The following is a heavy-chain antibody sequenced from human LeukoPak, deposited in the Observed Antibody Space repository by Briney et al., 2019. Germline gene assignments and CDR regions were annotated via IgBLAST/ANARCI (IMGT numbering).Heavy chain of an antibody. Sequence: ASVKVSCKASGGTFSSYAISWVRQAPGQGLEWMGGIIPIFGTANYAQKFQGRVTITADKSTSTAYMELSSLRSEDTAVYYCARWVYDSSGYYYPPYYYYYMDVWGQGTTVTVSS. CDR3: ARWVYDSSGYYYPPYYYYYMDV. D-gene: IGHD3-22*01. CDR1: GGTFSSYA. CDR2: IIPIFGTA. J-gene: IGHJ6*03. V-gene: IGHV1-69*06.